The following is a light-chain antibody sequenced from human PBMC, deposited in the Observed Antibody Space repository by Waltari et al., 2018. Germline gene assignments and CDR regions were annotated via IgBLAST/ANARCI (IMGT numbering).Light chain of an antibody. Sequence: IQLTQSPSSLSASVGDRATITCRASQGISSYLAWYQQKPGKAPNLLIYAAFTLQSGVPSRFSGSGSGTDFTLTISSLQPEDFATYYCQQFNTYPLTFGQGTRLEIK. CDR2: AAF. J-gene: IGKJ5*01. V-gene: IGKV1-9*01. CDR1: QGISSY. CDR3: QQFNTYPLT.